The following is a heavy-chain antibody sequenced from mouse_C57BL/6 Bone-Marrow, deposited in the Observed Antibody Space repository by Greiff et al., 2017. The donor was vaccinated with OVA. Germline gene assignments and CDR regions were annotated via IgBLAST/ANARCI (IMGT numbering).Heavy chain of an antibody. CDR1: GFNIKNTY. Sequence: EVQGVESVAELVRPGASVKLSCTASGFNIKNTYMHWVKQRPEQGLEWIGRIDPANGNTKYAPKFQGKATITADTSSNTAYLQLSSLTSEDTAIYYCARHYGSSEGAMDYWGQGTSVTVSS. V-gene: IGHV14-3*01. CDR2: IDPANGNT. J-gene: IGHJ4*01. CDR3: ARHYGSSEGAMDY. D-gene: IGHD1-1*01.